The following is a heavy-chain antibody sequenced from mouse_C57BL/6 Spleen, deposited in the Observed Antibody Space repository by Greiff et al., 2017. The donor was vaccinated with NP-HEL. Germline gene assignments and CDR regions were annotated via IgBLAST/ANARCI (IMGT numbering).Heavy chain of an antibody. CDR1: GYAFSSSW. D-gene: IGHD3-2*02. J-gene: IGHJ4*01. CDR3: ARDSSGRYAMDY. Sequence: QVQLKQSGPELVKPGASVKISCKASGYAFSSSWMNWVKQRPGKGLEWIGRIYPGDGDTNYNGKFKGKATLTADKASSTAYMPLSSLTSEDAAVYFCARDSSGRYAMDYWGQGTSVTVSS. V-gene: IGHV1-82*01. CDR2: IYPGDGDT.